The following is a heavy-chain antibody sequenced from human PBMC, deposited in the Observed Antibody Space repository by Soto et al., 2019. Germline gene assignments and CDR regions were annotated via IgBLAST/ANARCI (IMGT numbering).Heavy chain of an antibody. CDR3: ARGKYCSGGSCERFDP. D-gene: IGHD2-15*01. J-gene: IGHJ5*02. CDR2: IYHSGTA. CDR1: DGSISTYF. V-gene: IGHV4-59*01. Sequence: QVQLQESGPGLVQPSETLSLTCTVSDGSISTYFWTWIRQPPGKGLEWIGHIYHSGTADYNPSPKSRVAMSVDTSKNQFSLNLTSVTAADTATYYCARGKYCSGGSCERFDPWGQGALVTVSS.